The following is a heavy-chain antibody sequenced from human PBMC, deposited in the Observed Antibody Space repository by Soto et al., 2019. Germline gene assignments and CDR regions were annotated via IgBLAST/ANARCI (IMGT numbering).Heavy chain of an antibody. J-gene: IGHJ4*02. D-gene: IGHD3-22*01. CDR1: GGTFSSYT. V-gene: IGHV1-69*02. CDR3: ARGYDSSGSFC. Sequence: QVQLVQSGAEVKKPGSSVKVSCKASGGTFSSYTISWVRQAPGQGLEWMGRIIPILGIANYAQKFQGRVRITADKSTSTAYMEVSSLRSEDTAVYYCARGYDSSGSFCWGQGTLVTVSS. CDR2: IIPILGIA.